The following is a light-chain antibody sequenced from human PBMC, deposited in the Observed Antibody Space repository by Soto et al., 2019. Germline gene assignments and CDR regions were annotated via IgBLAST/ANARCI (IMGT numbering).Light chain of an antibody. J-gene: IGLJ2*01. CDR3: QVWDSSSDHPL. CDR1: NIGRKS. V-gene: IGLV3-21*04. Sequence: SYELTQPPSVSVAPGKTARITCGGNNIGRKSEHWYQQKPGQAPVLVIYYDSDRPSGIPERFSGSNSGNTATLTISRVEAGDEADYYCQVWDSSSDHPLFGGGTKLTVL. CDR2: YDS.